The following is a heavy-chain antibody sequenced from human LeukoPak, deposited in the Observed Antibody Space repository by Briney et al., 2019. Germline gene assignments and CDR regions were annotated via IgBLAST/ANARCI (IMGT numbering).Heavy chain of an antibody. J-gene: IGHJ2*01. CDR2: INSGGNA. D-gene: IGHD3-22*01. V-gene: IGHV3-53*01. CDR1: GFTVSSDY. CDR3: ARSQGGTMSLRHFDL. Sequence: TGGSLRLSCAASGFTVSSDYMNWVRQAPGKGLEWVSVINSGGNAYYADSVKGRFTISRDNSKNMLYLQVNSLRAEDTAVYYCARSQGGTMSLRHFDLWGRGTLVTVSS.